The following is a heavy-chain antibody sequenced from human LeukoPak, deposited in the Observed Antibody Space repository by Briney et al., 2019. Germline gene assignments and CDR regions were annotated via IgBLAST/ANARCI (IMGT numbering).Heavy chain of an antibody. V-gene: IGHV4-39*07. CDR3: ARGYVSFKGPPFDP. CDR1: GGSISSSSYY. Sequence: SQTLSLTCTVSGGSISSSSYYWGWIRQPPGKGLEWIGSIYYSGGTYYNPPLKSRVTISVDTSKNQFSLKLSSVTAADTAVYYCARGYVSFKGPPFDPWGQGTLVTVSS. D-gene: IGHD3-16*01. J-gene: IGHJ5*02. CDR2: IYYSGGT.